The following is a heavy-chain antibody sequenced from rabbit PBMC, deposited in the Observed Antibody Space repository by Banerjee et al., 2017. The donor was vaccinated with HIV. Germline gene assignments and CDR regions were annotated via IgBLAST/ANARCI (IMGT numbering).Heavy chain of an antibody. D-gene: IGHD8-1*01. CDR1: GFDFSSYYM. CDR3: ARGVDYADDGSSDYPL. CDR2: IYTSSGST. J-gene: IGHJ3*01. V-gene: IGHV1S45*01. Sequence: QEQLKETGGGLVQPGGSLTLSCKASGFDFSSYYMSWVRQAPGKGLEWIACIYTSSGSTWYANWVNGRFPISKTSSTTVTLQMTSLTAADTATYFCARGVDYADDGSSDYPLWGQGTLVTVS.